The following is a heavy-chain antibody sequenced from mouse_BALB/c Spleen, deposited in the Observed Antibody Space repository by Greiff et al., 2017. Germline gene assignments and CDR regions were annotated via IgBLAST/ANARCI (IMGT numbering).Heavy chain of an antibody. CDR1: GFSLTSYG. Sequence: QVQLQQSGPGLVAPSQSLSITCTVSGFSLTSYGVHWVRQPPGKGLEWLGVIWAGGSTNYNSALMSRLSISKDNSKSQVFLKMNSLQTDDTAMYYCARRGGSSYGAMDYWGQGTSVTVSS. V-gene: IGHV2-9*02. D-gene: IGHD1-1*01. CDR3: ARRGGSSYGAMDY. CDR2: IWAGGST. J-gene: IGHJ4*01.